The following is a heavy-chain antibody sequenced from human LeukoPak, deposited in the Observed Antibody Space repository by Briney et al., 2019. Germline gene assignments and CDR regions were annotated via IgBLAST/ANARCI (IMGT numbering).Heavy chain of an antibody. J-gene: IGHJ4*02. D-gene: IGHD3-22*01. CDR3: ARGLYYDAD. CDR1: GYTFTSYY. V-gene: IGHV1-46*01. Sequence: GASVKVSCKASGYTFTSYYMHWVRQAPGQGLEWMGIINPSGGSTSYAQKLQGRVTMTTDTSTSTAYMELRSLRSDDTAVYYCARGLYYDADWGQGTLVTVSS. CDR2: INPSGGST.